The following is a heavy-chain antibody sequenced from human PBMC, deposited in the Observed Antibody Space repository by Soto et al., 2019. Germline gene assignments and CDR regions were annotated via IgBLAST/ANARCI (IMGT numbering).Heavy chain of an antibody. Sequence: SETLSLTCTVSDGSISSSNYYWGWIRQPPGKGLEWIGSIYYSGSTYYNPSLKSRVTISVDTSKNQFSLKLSSVTAADTAVYYCASQYYYDSSGSQTFDYWGQGTQVTVSS. CDR1: DGSISSSNYY. V-gene: IGHV4-39*07. CDR2: IYYSGST. J-gene: IGHJ4*02. CDR3: ASQYYYDSSGSQTFDY. D-gene: IGHD3-22*01.